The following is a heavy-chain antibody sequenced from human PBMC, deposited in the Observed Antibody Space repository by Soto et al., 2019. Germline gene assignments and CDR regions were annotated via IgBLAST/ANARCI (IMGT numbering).Heavy chain of an antibody. V-gene: IGHV1-46*01. CDR3: ARGCSSTSCNGNWFDP. Sequence: QVQLVQSGAEVKKPGASVKVSCKASGYTFTSYYMHWVRQAPGQGLEWMGIINPSGGSTSYAQKFQGRVTMTRDTSTSTVYMELSSLRSEDTAVYYCARGCSSTSCNGNWFDPWGQGTLVTVSS. CDR2: INPSGGST. J-gene: IGHJ5*02. D-gene: IGHD2-2*01. CDR1: GYTFTSYY.